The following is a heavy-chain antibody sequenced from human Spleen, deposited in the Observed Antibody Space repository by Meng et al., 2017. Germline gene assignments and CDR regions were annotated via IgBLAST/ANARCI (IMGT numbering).Heavy chain of an antibody. Sequence: HVHLGQTGDEVKKPGASVKVSCKPSGYNFPDYWLHWVRRAPGQGLEWMGRIDPKSGDTHYAQRFQGRVTMTGDTSISTAYMELSGLRSDDTAMYYCARDEDISAAGKLFGDYWGQGTLVTVSS. CDR1: GYNFPDYW. CDR2: IDPKSGDT. V-gene: IGHV1-2*06. CDR3: ARDEDISAAGKLFGDY. D-gene: IGHD6-13*01. J-gene: IGHJ4*02.